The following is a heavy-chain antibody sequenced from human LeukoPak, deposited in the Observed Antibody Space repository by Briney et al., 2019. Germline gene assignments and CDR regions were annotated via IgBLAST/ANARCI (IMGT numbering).Heavy chain of an antibody. CDR2: IKQDGSEK. Sequence: GGSLRLSCAASGFTFSSYWMSWVRQAPGKGLEWVANIKQDGSEKYYADSVKGRFTISRDNAKNSLYLQMNSLRAEDTAVYYCARISSSSYYYYGMDVWGQGTTVTVSS. CDR3: ARISSSSYYYYGMDV. V-gene: IGHV3-7*03. CDR1: GFTFSSYW. J-gene: IGHJ6*02. D-gene: IGHD6-6*01.